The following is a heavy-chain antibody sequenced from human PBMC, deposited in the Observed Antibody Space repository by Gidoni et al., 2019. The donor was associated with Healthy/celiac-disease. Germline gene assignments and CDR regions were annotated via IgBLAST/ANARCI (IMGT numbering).Heavy chain of an antibody. CDR2: ISSSSSTI. CDR3: ASFYDSSGYYSQVFDY. Sequence: EVQLVESGGGLVQPGGSLRLSCAASGFTFSRYSMNWVRQAPGKGLEWVSYISSSSSTIYYADSVKGRFTISRDNAKNSLYLQMNSLRDEDTAVYYCASFYDSSGYYSQVFDYWGQGTLVTVSS. CDR1: GFTFSRYS. V-gene: IGHV3-48*02. D-gene: IGHD3-22*01. J-gene: IGHJ4*02.